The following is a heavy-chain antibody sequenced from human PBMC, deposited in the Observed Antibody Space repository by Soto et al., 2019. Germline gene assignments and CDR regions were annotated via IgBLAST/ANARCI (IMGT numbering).Heavy chain of an antibody. Sequence: SVKVSCKASGSTFSSYTISWVRQAPGQGLEWMGRIIPILGIANYAQKFQGRVTITADKSTSTAYMELSSLRSEDTAVYYCARGRVLRYFDWLYCFDYWGQGTLVTVSS. CDR1: GSTFSSYT. D-gene: IGHD3-9*01. CDR3: ARGRVLRYFDWLYCFDY. J-gene: IGHJ4*02. V-gene: IGHV1-69*02. CDR2: IIPILGIA.